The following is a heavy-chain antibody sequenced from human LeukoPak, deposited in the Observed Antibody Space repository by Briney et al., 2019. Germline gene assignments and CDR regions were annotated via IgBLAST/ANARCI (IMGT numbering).Heavy chain of an antibody. CDR1: GGSISSSSYY. J-gene: IGHJ4*02. V-gene: IGHV4-39*01. D-gene: IGHD3-22*01. CDR2: IYYSGST. Sequence: SETLSLTCTVSGGSISSSSYYWGWIRQSPGKGLEWIGSIYYSGSTYYNPSLKSRVTISVDTSKNQFSLKLGSVTAADTAVYYCARLQDSSGYAFDYWGQGTLVTVSS. CDR3: ARLQDSSGYAFDY.